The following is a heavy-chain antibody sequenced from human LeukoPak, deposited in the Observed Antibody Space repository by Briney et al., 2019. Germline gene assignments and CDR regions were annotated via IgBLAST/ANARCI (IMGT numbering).Heavy chain of an antibody. Sequence: GGSLRLSCAASGFPFSDYNMRWIRQAPGKGLEGVSSISRCGSTKYYADSVKGRFTISRDNAKNSLFLQMNSLRADDTAVYYCARVLRYCSGGNCYSGGLGYMDVWGKGTTVTISS. J-gene: IGHJ6*03. D-gene: IGHD2-15*01. CDR3: ARVLRYCSGGNCYSGGLGYMDV. V-gene: IGHV3-11*01. CDR2: ISRCGSTK. CDR1: GFPFSDYN.